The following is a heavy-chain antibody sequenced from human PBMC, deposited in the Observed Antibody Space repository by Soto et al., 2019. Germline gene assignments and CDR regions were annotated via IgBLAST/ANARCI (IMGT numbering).Heavy chain of an antibody. Sequence: GGSLRLSCAASGLTFDIYAMSWVRQAPGKGLEWVSSISAGGDSTYYTDSVKGRFTISRDNSKKTLYLQMNSLRAEDTAVYYCANMGVATTAFDYWGQGTLVTVSS. D-gene: IGHD5-12*01. CDR2: ISAGGDST. CDR1: GLTFDIYA. CDR3: ANMGVATTAFDY. V-gene: IGHV3-23*01. J-gene: IGHJ4*02.